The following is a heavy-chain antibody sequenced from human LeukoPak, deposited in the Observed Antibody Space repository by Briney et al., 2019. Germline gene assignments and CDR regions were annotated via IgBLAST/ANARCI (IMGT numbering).Heavy chain of an antibody. CDR2: IYYSGST. V-gene: IGHV4-31*03. J-gene: IGHJ4*02. Sequence: SQTLSLTCTVSGGSISSGGYYWSWIRQHPGKGLEWIGYIYYSGSTYYNPALKSRVTISVDTSKNQFSLKLSSVTAADTAVYYCARMIEELGDVRSWSIVSIPYYYFDYWGQGTLVTVSS. CDR1: GGSISSGGYY. D-gene: IGHD5/OR15-5a*01. CDR3: ARMIEELGDVRSWSIVSIPYYYFDY.